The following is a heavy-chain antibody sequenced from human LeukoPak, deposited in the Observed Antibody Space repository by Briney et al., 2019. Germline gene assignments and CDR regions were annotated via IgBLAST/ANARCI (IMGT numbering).Heavy chain of an antibody. D-gene: IGHD5-18*01. J-gene: IGHJ4*02. CDR1: GFIFDDYV. Sequence: GGSLRLSCAVSGFIFDDYVMHWVRQAPGKGLEWVSGITWGRDNLAYAASVKGRFTISRDNAKNSLYLQMNSLRAEDTAVYNCAREEGGNSYGYLFDYWGQGTLVTVSS. CDR2: ITWGRDNL. CDR3: AREEGGNSYGYLFDY. V-gene: IGHV3-9*01.